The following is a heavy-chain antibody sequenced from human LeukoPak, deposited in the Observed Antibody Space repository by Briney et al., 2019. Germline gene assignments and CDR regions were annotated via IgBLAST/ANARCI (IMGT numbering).Heavy chain of an antibody. J-gene: IGHJ5*02. CDR1: GGSISSSSYY. D-gene: IGHD3-10*01. CDR3: ARDLLPYYGSGNWFDP. V-gene: IGHV4-39*02. CDR2: IYYSGST. Sequence: PSETLSLTCTVSGGSISSSSYYWGWIRQPPGKGLEWIGSIYYSGSTYYNPSLKSRVTISVDTSKNQFSLKLSSVTAADTAVYYCARDLLPYYGSGNWFDPWGQGTLVTVSS.